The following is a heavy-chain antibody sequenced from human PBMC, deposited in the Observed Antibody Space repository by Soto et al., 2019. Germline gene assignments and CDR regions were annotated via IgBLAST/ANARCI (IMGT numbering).Heavy chain of an antibody. Sequence: GGSLRLSCAASGFTFSSYGMHWVRQAPGKGLEWVAVISYDGSNKYYADSVKGRFTISRDNSKNTLYLQMNSLRAEDTVVYYCAKVGDDYIWGSYTIDYWGQGTLVTVSS. D-gene: IGHD3-16*01. V-gene: IGHV3-30*18. CDR1: GFTFSSYG. CDR3: AKVGDDYIWGSYTIDY. CDR2: ISYDGSNK. J-gene: IGHJ4*02.